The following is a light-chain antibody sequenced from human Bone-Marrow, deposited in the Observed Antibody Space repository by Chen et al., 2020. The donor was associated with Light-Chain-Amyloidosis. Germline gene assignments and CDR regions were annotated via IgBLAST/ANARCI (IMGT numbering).Light chain of an antibody. CDR3: QQYTTSTLT. J-gene: IGKJ4*01. Sequence: EIVLTQSPGTLSLSPGERATLSCRASQDVSGNYLAWYQQKSGQAPRVLIFGSSIRATDIPDRFSGSGSGTDFTLTITRLEPDDFAVYYCQQYTTSTLTFGGGTKVEI. CDR2: GSS. CDR1: QDVSGNY. V-gene: IGKV3-20*01.